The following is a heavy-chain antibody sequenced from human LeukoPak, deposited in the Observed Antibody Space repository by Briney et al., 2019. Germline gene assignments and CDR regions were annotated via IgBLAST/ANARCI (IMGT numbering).Heavy chain of an antibody. V-gene: IGHV3-11*01. D-gene: IGHD3-10*01. J-gene: IGHJ4*02. CDR3: ARGPRILTLGSYYFDY. Sequence: GGSLRLSCAASGFSIKDYYFSWIRQAPGKGLEWVSFINVNGGATHYAESVKGRFTISRAHAMNSIYLEMNSLTAEDTAVYYCARGPRILTLGSYYFDYWGQGSLVTVSS. CDR2: INVNGGAT. CDR1: GFSIKDYY.